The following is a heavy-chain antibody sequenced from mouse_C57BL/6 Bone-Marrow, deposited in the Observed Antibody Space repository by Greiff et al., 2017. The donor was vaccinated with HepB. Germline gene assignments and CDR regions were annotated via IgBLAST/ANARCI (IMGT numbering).Heavy chain of an antibody. V-gene: IGHV1-15*01. CDR1: GYTFTDYE. D-gene: IGHD1-1*01. CDR2: IDPETGGT. Sequence: VQLQESGAELVRPGASVTLSCKASGYTFTDYEMHWVKQTPVHGLEWIGAIDPETGGTAYNQKFKGKAILTADKSSSTAYMELRSLTSEDSAVYYCTRLITTVVATRYFDVWGTGTTVTVSS. CDR3: TRLITTVVATRYFDV. J-gene: IGHJ1*03.